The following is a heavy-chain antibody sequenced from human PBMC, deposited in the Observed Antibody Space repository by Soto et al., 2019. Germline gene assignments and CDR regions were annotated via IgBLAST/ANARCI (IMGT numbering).Heavy chain of an antibody. CDR1: GYTFTTYD. Sequence: AASVKVSCKASGYTFTTYDISWVRQAPGQGLEWMGRISTYNGNTNYPQSLQGRLTMTTDTSTTTAYMELRSLRSDDTAAYYCARDPYHVLMVNAPNLYGMDVWGQGTTVTVSS. V-gene: IGHV1-18*01. J-gene: IGHJ6*02. CDR3: ARDPYHVLMVNAPNLYGMDV. CDR2: ISTYNGNT. D-gene: IGHD2-8*01.